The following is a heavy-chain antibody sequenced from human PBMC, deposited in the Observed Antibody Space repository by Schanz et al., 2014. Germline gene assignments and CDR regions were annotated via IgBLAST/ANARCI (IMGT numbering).Heavy chain of an antibody. CDR1: GSTFTSYA. D-gene: IGHD3-16*01. Sequence: QVQLVQSGAEVKEPGSSVRVSCKASGSTFTSYAFSWVRQAPGQGLEWMGRIIPIVDITNYAQKFLGRVTITADKSTSTAYMELKSLRSADTAVYYCATIGVNDYWRFGLDLWGQGNPGHRLL. V-gene: IGHV1-69*09. CDR3: ATIGVNDYWRFGLDL. J-gene: IGHJ5*02. CDR2: IIPIVDIT.